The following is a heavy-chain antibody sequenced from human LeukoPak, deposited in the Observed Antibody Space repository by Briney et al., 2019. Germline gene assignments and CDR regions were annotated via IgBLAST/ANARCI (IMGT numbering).Heavy chain of an antibody. CDR3: TRGPFLNGNAYNWFDP. J-gene: IGHJ5*02. D-gene: IGHD1-20*01. CDR1: GYTFTDYY. V-gene: IGHV1-8*03. Sequence: ASVKVSCKASGYTFTDYYIHWVRQAPGQGLEWMGWVNCDNENTRYARKFQGRVAITRDTSTRTVYLELNNLSSDDTAMYYCTRGPFLNGNAYNWFDPWGQGTLVTVSS. CDR2: VNCDNENT.